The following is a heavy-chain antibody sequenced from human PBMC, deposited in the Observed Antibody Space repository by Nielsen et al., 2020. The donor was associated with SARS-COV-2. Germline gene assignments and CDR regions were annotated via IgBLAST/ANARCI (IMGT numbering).Heavy chain of an antibody. V-gene: IGHV1-18*04. CDR3: ARPSTNNYYYYYMDV. CDR1: GYTFTNYG. D-gene: IGHD1-1*01. Sequence: ALVKVSCKASGYTFTNYGISWVRQAPGQGLEWMGWISGYNGDTNYAQKFQGRVTMTTDTSTSTAYMELRSLRSDDTAVYYCARPSTNNYYYYYMDVWGKGTTVTVSS. CDR2: ISGYNGDT. J-gene: IGHJ6*03.